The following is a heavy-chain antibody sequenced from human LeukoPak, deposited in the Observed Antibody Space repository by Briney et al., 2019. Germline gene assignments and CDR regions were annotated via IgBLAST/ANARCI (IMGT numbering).Heavy chain of an antibody. J-gene: IGHJ4*02. CDR2: IYYSGST. CDR1: GGSISSYY. Sequence: SETLSLTCTVSGGSISSYYWSWIRQPPGKGLEWIGYIYYSGSTNYNLSLKSRVTISVDTSKNQFSLKLSSVTAADTAVYYCASLQLKGDYFDYWGQGTLVTVSS. CDR3: ASLQLKGDYFDY. V-gene: IGHV4-59*01. D-gene: IGHD5-18*01.